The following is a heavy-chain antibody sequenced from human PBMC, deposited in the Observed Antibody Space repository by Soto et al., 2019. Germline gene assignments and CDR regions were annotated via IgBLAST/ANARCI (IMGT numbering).Heavy chain of an antibody. CDR1: GGSISSYY. D-gene: IGHD5-12*01. CDR2: IYYSGST. Sequence: SETLSLTCTVSGGSISSYYWSWIRRPPGKGLEWIGYIYYSGSTNYNPSLKSRVTISVDTSKNQFSLKLSSVTAADTAVYYCARAVEMATIRYYFDYWGQGTLVTVSS. CDR3: ARAVEMATIRYYFDY. J-gene: IGHJ4*02. V-gene: IGHV4-59*01.